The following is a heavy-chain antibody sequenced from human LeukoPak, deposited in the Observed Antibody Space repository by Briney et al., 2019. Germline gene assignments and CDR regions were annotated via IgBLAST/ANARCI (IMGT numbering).Heavy chain of an antibody. Sequence: GGSLRLSCAASGFTLDGYWMTWIRQAPGKGLEWGGFIRSKAYGGTTEYAASVTGRFTISRDDSKSIAYLQMNSLKTEDTAVYYCTRDTFRIAARPDDAFDIWGQGTMVTVSS. CDR1: GFTLDGYW. CDR3: TRDTFRIAARPDDAFDI. J-gene: IGHJ3*02. V-gene: IGHV3-49*03. D-gene: IGHD6-6*01. CDR2: IRSKAYGGTT.